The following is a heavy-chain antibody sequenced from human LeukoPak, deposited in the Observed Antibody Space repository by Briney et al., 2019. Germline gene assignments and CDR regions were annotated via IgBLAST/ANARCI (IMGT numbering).Heavy chain of an antibody. J-gene: IGHJ4*02. D-gene: IGHD3-16*01. CDR2: MYHNSGNT. Sequence: ASVKVSCKASGYTFTNYDINWLRQATGHGLEWMGWMYHNSGNTDYAQQFQGRVTITRNTSISTAYMELSSLRSDDTAVYYCARAPSWGGLSCGSYYFDYWGQGTRVTVSS. CDR1: GYTFTNYD. V-gene: IGHV1-8*03. CDR3: ARAPSWGGLSCGSYYFDY.